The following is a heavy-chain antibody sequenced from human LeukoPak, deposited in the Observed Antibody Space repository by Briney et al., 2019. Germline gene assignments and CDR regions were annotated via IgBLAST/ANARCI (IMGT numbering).Heavy chain of an antibody. CDR1: GFTFSSYG. Sequence: GGSLRLSCAASGFTFSSYGMHWVRQAPGKGLEWVAFIRYDGSNKYYADSVKGRFTISRDNSKNTLYLQMNSLRAEDTALYYCAKDLHYDILTAAGYYFDYWGQGTLVTVSS. CDR3: AKDLHYDILTAAGYYFDY. D-gene: IGHD3-9*01. J-gene: IGHJ4*02. V-gene: IGHV3-30*02. CDR2: IRYDGSNK.